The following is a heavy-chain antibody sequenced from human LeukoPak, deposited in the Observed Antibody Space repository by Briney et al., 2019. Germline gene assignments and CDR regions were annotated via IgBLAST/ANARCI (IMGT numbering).Heavy chain of an antibody. CDR1: GFTFSSYG. D-gene: IGHD1-26*01. Sequence: GGSLRLSCAASGFTFSSYGMHWVRQAPGKGLEWVAVIWYDGSNKYYADSVKGRFTISRDNSKNTLYLQMNSLRAEDTAVYYCAREGVGAPYFDYWGQGTLVTVSS. J-gene: IGHJ4*02. V-gene: IGHV3-33*01. CDR2: IWYDGSNK. CDR3: AREGVGAPYFDY.